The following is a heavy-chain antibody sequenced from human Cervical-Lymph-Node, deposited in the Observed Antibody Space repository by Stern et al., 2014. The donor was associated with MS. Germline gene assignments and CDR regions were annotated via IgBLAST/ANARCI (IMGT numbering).Heavy chain of an antibody. CDR3: ARQNYYNGMDV. D-gene: IGHD2/OR15-2a*01. CDR1: GYTFTSDY. J-gene: IGHJ6*02. V-gene: IGHV1-46*01. CDR2: INPSGGRT. Sequence: VQLVQSGAEVKKPGASVKVSCKASGYTFTSDYMHWVRQAPGPGLEWMGIINPSGGRTTYAQKFTGRVDMTKDTSTRTVHMELSSLRSEDTAVYYCARQNYYNGMDVWGQGTTVTVSS.